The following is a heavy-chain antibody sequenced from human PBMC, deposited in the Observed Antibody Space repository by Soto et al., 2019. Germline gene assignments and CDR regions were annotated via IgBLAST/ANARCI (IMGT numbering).Heavy chain of an antibody. V-gene: IGHV4-4*07. CDR1: GGTISGYY. J-gene: IGHJ5*02. Sequence: SETLSLTCSVSGGTISGYYWTWIRQPAGKGLEWIGRIYSSGNTKYNPSLQSRVTMSLDTSNNPFSLRLTSVTAAATAVYYCARGQRFSDWFDPWGQGTLVTSPQ. CDR2: IYSSGNT. D-gene: IGHD3-3*01. CDR3: ARGQRFSDWFDP.